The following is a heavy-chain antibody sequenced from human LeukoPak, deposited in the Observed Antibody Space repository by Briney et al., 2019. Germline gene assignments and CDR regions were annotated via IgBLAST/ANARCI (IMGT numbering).Heavy chain of an antibody. D-gene: IGHD5-12*01. CDR1: GFTFSSYA. CDR3: AKDSDSGYDASGGY. Sequence: GGSLRLSCAASGFTFSSYAMSWVRQAPGKGLEWVSAISGSGGSTYYADSVKGRFTISRDNSKNTLYLQMNSLRAEDTAVYYCAKDSDSGYDASGGYWGQGTLVTVSS. J-gene: IGHJ4*02. V-gene: IGHV3-23*01. CDR2: ISGSGGST.